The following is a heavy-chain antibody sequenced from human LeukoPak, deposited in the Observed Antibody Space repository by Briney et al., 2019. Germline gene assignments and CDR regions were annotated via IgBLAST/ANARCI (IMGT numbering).Heavy chain of an antibody. J-gene: IGHJ4*02. V-gene: IGHV3-30*02. D-gene: IGHD3-10*01. Sequence: GGSLRLSCAASGFTFSSYGMHWVRQAPGKGLEWVAFIRYDGSNKYYADSVKGRFTISRDNSKNTLYLQMNSLRAEDTAVYYCANSGYYYGSGSYRFDYWGQGTLVTVSS. CDR1: GFTFSSYG. CDR3: ANSGYYYGSGSYRFDY. CDR2: IRYDGSNK.